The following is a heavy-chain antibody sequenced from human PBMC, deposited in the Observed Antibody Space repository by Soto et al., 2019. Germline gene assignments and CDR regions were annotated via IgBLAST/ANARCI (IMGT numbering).Heavy chain of an antibody. D-gene: IGHD2-2*01. V-gene: IGHV1-69*13. CDR3: ARSVSFRYQLLKRGMDV. Sequence: SVKVSCKASGGTFSSYAISWVRQAPGQGLEWMGGIIPIFGTANYAQKFQGRVTITADESTSTAYMELSSLRSEDTAVYYCARSVSFRYQLLKRGMDVWGQGTTVTVSS. J-gene: IGHJ6*02. CDR2: IIPIFGTA. CDR1: GGTFSSYA.